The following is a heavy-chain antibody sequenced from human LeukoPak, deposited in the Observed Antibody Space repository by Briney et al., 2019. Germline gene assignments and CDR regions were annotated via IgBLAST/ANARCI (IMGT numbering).Heavy chain of an antibody. V-gene: IGHV4-39*01. CDR2: IYYSGST. CDR3: ARRRIVATIDY. CDR1: GGSISSSNYY. Sequence: PADTLSLTCTVSGGSISSSNYYWGWIRQPPGKGLEWIGSIYYSGSTYYNPSLKSRVTISVDTSKNQFSLKLSSVTAADTAVYYCARRRIVATIDYWGQGTLVTVSS. D-gene: IGHD5-12*01. J-gene: IGHJ4*02.